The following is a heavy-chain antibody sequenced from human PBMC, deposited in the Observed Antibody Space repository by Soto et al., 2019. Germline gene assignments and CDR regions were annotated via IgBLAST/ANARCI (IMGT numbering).Heavy chain of an antibody. D-gene: IGHD3-3*01. J-gene: IGHJ3*02. Sequence: GGSLILSCSASGFTFGNYAMNWIRQAPGKGLEWVSYISSSGSTIYYADSVKGRFTISRDNAKNSLYLQMNSLRAEDTAVYYCARGVTIFGGPPIWGQGTMVTVSS. CDR3: ARGVTIFGGPPI. V-gene: IGHV3-48*03. CDR1: GFTFGNYA. CDR2: ISSSGSTI.